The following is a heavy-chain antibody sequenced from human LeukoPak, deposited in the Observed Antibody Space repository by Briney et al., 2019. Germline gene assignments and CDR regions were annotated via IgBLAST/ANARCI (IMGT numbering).Heavy chain of an antibody. CDR3: ARVAVVTAYQYYFDY. D-gene: IGHD2-21*02. CDR2: IYHSGST. J-gene: IGHJ4*02. Sequence: TASETLSLTCAVSGGSISSSNWWSWVRQPPGKGLEWIGEIYHSGSTNYNPSLKSRVTISVDKSKNQFSLKLSSVTAADTAVYYCARVAVVTAYQYYFDYWGQGTLVTVSS. CDR1: GGSISSSNW. V-gene: IGHV4-4*02.